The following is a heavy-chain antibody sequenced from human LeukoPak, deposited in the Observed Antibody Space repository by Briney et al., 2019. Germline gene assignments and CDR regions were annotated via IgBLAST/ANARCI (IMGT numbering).Heavy chain of an antibody. CDR2: ISPNSGDT. CDR3: VRSGYNWGFDY. Sequence: ASVKVSCKASGYTFTGYHMHWVRQAPGQGLEWMGWISPNSGDTGFAQKFQGRVTMTRDTSISTAYLELSRLRSDDTAVYYCVRSGYNWGFDYWGQGALVTVSS. CDR1: GYTFTGYH. V-gene: IGHV1-2*02. J-gene: IGHJ4*02. D-gene: IGHD1-1*01.